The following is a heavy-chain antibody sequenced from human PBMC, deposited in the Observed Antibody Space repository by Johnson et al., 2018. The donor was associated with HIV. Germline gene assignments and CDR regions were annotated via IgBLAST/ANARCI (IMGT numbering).Heavy chain of an antibody. Sequence: QVQLVESGGGVVQPGRSLRLSCTASGFTFSNYAIHWVRQAPGKGLEWVAGITYDGTNKYYADSVKGRFTLSRDNSKNTLDLQMNSLTIEDTAVFYCAKTRMEGILDAFDLWGQGTMVIVS. CDR1: GFTFSNYA. D-gene: IGHD1-14*01. CDR2: ITYDGTNK. J-gene: IGHJ3*01. CDR3: AKTRMEGILDAFDL. V-gene: IGHV3-30*18.